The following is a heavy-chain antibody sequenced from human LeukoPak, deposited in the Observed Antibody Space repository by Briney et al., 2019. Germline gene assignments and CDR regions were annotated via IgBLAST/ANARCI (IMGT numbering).Heavy chain of an antibody. V-gene: IGHV1-46*01. CDR1: GYTFTSYY. CDR2: INPSGGST. Sequence: ASVKVSCKASGYTFTSYYMHWVRQAPGQGLERMGIINPSGGSTTYAQKFQGRVTMTRDRSTSTIYMELSSLRSEDTAVYYCAKIAVAGTSKYYFDYWGQGTLVTVSS. D-gene: IGHD6-19*01. J-gene: IGHJ4*02. CDR3: AKIAVAGTSKYYFDY.